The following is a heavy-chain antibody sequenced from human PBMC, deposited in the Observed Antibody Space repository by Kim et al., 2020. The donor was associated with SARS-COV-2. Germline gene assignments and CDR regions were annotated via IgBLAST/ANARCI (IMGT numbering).Heavy chain of an antibody. J-gene: IGHJ5*02. Sequence: SETLSLTCTVSGGSISSSSYYWGWIRQPPGKGLEWIGSIYYSGSTYYNPSLKSRVTISVDTSKNQFSLKLSSVTAADTAVYYCARDYQGELLNSDWFDPWGQGTLVTVSS. CDR3: ARDYQGELLNSDWFDP. D-gene: IGHD1-26*01. V-gene: IGHV4-39*07. CDR2: IYYSGST. CDR1: GGSISSSSYY.